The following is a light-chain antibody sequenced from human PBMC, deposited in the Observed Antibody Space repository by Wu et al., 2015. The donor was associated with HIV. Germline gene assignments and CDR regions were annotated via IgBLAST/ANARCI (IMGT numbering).Light chain of an antibody. Sequence: EIVLTQSPGTLSLSPGERATLSCRASQSVRSNYLAWYQQKRGQAPRLLIYGASTRATDIPDRFSGSGSGTDFTLTISRLETEDFAVYYCQQRSNWPPTFGGGTKVEIK. CDR1: QSVRSNY. V-gene: IGKV3D-20*02. J-gene: IGKJ4*01. CDR3: QQRSNWPPT. CDR2: GAS.